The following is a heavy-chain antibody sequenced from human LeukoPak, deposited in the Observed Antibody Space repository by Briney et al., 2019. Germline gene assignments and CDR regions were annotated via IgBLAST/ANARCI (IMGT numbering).Heavy chain of an antibody. CDR3: ASEGRGRNWFDP. CDR2: IYYSGST. V-gene: IGHV4-59*01. D-gene: IGHD1-14*01. Sequence: SETLSLTCTVSGGSISSYYWSWSRQPPGKGLEWNGYIYYSGSTNYNPSLKSRVTISVDTSENQFSLKLTSVTAADTAVYYCASEGRGRNWFDPWGQGTLVTVSS. J-gene: IGHJ5*02. CDR1: GGSISSYY.